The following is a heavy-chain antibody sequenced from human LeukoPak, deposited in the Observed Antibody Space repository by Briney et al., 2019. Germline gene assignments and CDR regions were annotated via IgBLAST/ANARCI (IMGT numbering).Heavy chain of an antibody. D-gene: IGHD6-13*01. CDR2: IYSSGST. CDR3: ARTPQHNFGIAAAGRIDP. CDR1: GGSISGYY. J-gene: IGHJ5*02. V-gene: IGHV4-4*09. Sequence: SETLSLTCTVSGGSISGYYWTWIRQPPGKGLEWIGYIYSSGSTNYNPSLKSRVTISVDTSKNQFTLKLSSVTAADTAVYYCARTPQHNFGIAAAGRIDPWGQGTLVTVSS.